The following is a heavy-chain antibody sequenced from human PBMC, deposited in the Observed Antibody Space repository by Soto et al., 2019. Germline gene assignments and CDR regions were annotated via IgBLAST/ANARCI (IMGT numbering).Heavy chain of an antibody. Sequence: QVQLQESGPGLVKPSGTLSLTCAVSGGSISGSNWWSWVRQPPGKGLEWIGEIYHSGTTNYNPSLKGRVTISVDKSKNQFSLRLSSVAAADTAVYYCASHDSATVGSYFDLWGRGTLVTVSS. J-gene: IGHJ2*01. CDR1: GGSISGSNW. V-gene: IGHV4-4*02. CDR2: IYHSGTT. CDR3: ASHDSATVGSYFDL. D-gene: IGHD4-17*01.